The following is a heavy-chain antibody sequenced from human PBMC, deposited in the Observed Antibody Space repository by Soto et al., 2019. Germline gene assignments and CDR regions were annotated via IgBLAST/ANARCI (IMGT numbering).Heavy chain of an antibody. J-gene: IGHJ4*02. CDR1: GASINRDNW. CDR2: IYHTGTT. Sequence: QVQLQESGPGLVNPSGTLALPCAVSGASINRDNWWTWVRQPPGKGLEWIGDIYHTGTTNYDSSLKSRATISIDESKNHFSLNLNSVPAADTAVYYCAGSVHFWGQGTMVAVSS. CDR3: AGSVHF. V-gene: IGHV4-4*02. D-gene: IGHD3-10*01.